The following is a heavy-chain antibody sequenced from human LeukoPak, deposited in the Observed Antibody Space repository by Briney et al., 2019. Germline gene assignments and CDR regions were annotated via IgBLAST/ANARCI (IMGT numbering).Heavy chain of an antibody. V-gene: IGHV1-18*01. Sequence: ASMTVSCMASGYSFTSYGISWVRQAPGQGLEWMGWISAYNSNTNYAQNLQGRVTMTTDTSTSTVYLDLRSLRSDDTAVYYCARAAGGGYFDFWGQGTLVTVSS. CDR3: ARAAGGGYFDF. J-gene: IGHJ4*02. CDR2: ISAYNSNT. CDR1: GYSFTSYG. D-gene: IGHD6-13*01.